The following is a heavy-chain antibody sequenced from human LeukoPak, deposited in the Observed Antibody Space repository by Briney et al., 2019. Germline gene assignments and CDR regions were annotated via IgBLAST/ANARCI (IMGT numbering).Heavy chain of an antibody. CDR1: GDSVASNSTA. V-gene: IGHV6-1*01. D-gene: IGHD5-24*01. Sequence: SQTLSLTCVISGDSVASNSTACNWIRQSPSRGLEWVGRTYYRSKWYNDYALSMKSRITINPDTSKNQFSLQPNSVTPEDTAVYYCARGGQGDGYSADEAFDFWGQGTMVTVS. J-gene: IGHJ3*01. CDR2: TYYRSKWYN. CDR3: ARGGQGDGYSADEAFDF.